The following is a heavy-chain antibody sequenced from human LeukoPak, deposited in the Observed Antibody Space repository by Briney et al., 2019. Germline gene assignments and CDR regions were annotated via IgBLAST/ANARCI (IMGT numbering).Heavy chain of an antibody. Sequence: GGSLRLSCAASGFTFSSYEMNWVRQAPGKGLEWVSYISSSGYPIYYADSVKGRFTISRDNARNSLYLQMNSLRAEDTAVYYCARDLLGWELHYFDYWGQGTLVTVSS. CDR3: ARDLLGWELHYFDY. V-gene: IGHV3-48*03. CDR1: GFTFSSYE. J-gene: IGHJ4*02. D-gene: IGHD1-26*01. CDR2: ISSSGYPI.